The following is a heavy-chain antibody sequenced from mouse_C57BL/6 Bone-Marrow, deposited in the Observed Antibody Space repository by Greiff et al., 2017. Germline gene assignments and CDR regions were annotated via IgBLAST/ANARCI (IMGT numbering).Heavy chain of an antibody. CDR3: ARFCYDYDTYYFDY. D-gene: IGHD2-4*01. V-gene: IGHV1-76*01. CDR1: GYTFTDYY. J-gene: IGHJ2*01. CDR2: IYPGSGNT. Sequence: QVQLQQSGAELVRPGASVKLSCKASGYTFTDYYINWVKQRPGQGLEWIARIYPGSGNTYYNEKFKGKATLTAEKSSSTAYMQLSGLTSEDSAVYICARFCYDYDTYYFDYGGQGTTLTVSS.